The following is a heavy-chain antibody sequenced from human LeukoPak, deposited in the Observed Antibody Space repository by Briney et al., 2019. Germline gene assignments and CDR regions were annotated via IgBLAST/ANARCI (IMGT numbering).Heavy chain of an antibody. V-gene: IGHV1-2*02. Sequence: ASVKVSCKASGYTFTGYYIHWVRQAPGQGLEWMGWINPNSGGTNYAQKFQGRVTMTRDMSTSTVYMELSSLRSEDTAVYYCARAAVDTAMETGYYYYYMDVWGKGTTVTVSS. CDR2: INPNSGGT. CDR1: GYTFTGYY. J-gene: IGHJ6*03. CDR3: ARAAVDTAMETGYYYYYMDV. D-gene: IGHD5-18*01.